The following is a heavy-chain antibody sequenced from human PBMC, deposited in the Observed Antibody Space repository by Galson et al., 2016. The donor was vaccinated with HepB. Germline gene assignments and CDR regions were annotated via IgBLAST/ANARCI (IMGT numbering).Heavy chain of an antibody. CDR3: ARGSTGSDNCFDP. D-gene: IGHD6-19*01. Sequence: SLRLSCAASGFTFSTYGMNWVRQAPGKGLEWLSYISGSSDLIHYADSVKGRFTITRDSAKNSLYLQMNSLRDEGTAVYDCARGSTGSDNCFDPWGQGTLVTVSS. CDR1: GFTFSTYG. V-gene: IGHV3-48*02. J-gene: IGHJ5*02. CDR2: ISGSSDLI.